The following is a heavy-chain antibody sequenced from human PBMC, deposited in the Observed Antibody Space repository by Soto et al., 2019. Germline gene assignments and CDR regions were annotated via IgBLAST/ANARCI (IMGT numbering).Heavy chain of an antibody. CDR3: ARARPLIRRGDRKGVIDY. CDR2: INHSGST. D-gene: IGHD2-21*02. Sequence: SETLSLTCAVYGGSFSGYNWNWIRQPPGKGLEWIGEINHSGSTNYNPSLKSRVTISVDTSKNQFSLRLSSVTAADTAVYYCARARPLIRRGDRKGVIDYWGQGTLVTVSS. CDR1: GGSFSGYN. V-gene: IGHV4-34*01. J-gene: IGHJ4*02.